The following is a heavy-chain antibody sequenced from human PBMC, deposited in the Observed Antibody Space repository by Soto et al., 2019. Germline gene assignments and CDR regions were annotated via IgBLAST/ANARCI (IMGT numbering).Heavy chain of an antibody. CDR2: IIPLFGSG. D-gene: IGHD1-7*01. CDR1: GGTFHNYA. CDR3: ARGTSSSTSYYYYALDV. Sequence: QVLLEQSGAEVKKPGSSVRLSCKASGGTFHNYAISWVRQAPGQGLEWVGGIIPLFGSGNSAQIFPDRVTITTDEVRTTAYMEMNSLTSEDTAIYFCARGTSSSTSYYYYALDVWGQGTTVTVSS. J-gene: IGHJ6*02. V-gene: IGHV1-69*05.